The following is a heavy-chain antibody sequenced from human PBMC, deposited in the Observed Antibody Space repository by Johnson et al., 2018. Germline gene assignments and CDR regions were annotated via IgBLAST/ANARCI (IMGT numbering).Heavy chain of an antibody. V-gene: IGHV4-39*01. CDR1: GGSISSGSSF. D-gene: IGHD1-7*01. CDR3: ARHPSVSITGSTSGDYGMDV. Sequence: QVQLQESGPGLVKPSETLSLTCTVSGGSISSGSSFWGWVRQPQWKELEWIGTVYYSGTTYYNPSLKSRITLSVDTSKNQFSLKLSSVTAAATAVYYCARHPSVSITGSTSGDYGMDVWGQGTTVTVSS. CDR2: VYYSGTT. J-gene: IGHJ6*02.